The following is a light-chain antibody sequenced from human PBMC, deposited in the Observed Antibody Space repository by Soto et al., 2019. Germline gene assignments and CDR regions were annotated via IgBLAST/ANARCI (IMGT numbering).Light chain of an antibody. V-gene: IGKV1-5*03. CDR3: QKYNDYWRT. CDR1: QSISTW. J-gene: IGKJ1*01. CDR2: KAS. Sequence: DIQMTQSPSTLSASVGDRVTITCRASQSISTWLAWYQQKPGKAPNLLIYKASSLESGVPSRFSGSGSGTEFTLTISSLQPYDFATYYCQKYNDYWRTFGQGTKVDIK.